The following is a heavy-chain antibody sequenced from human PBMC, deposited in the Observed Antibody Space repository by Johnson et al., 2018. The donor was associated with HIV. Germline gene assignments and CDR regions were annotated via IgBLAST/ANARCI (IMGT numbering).Heavy chain of an antibody. CDR1: RFTFDDYA. V-gene: IGHV3-43D*03. D-gene: IGHD3-16*01. J-gene: IGHJ3*02. CDR3: ARGGKRVMAAFDI. CDR2: INWEGDRT. Sequence: VQLVESGGGVVQPGRSLRLSCETSRFTFDDYAMHWVRQAPGKGLEWVSLINWEGDRTYYGDSVKGRFTISRDNSKNSLYLQMNSLRPEDTGLYYCARGGKRVMAAFDIWGQGTVVTVSS.